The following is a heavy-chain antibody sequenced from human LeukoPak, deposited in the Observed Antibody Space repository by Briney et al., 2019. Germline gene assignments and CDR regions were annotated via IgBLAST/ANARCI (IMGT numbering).Heavy chain of an antibody. V-gene: IGHV3-66*01. CDR2: IYSGCYT. J-gene: IGHJ4*02. Sequence: GGSLGLSCAASGFTVSSTYLSWVRQAPGKGLECPSVIYSGCYTYYADSVKGRFFISRDISGNMVYLQMNSLSVEDTAVYFCARGRPAHYFDSWGPGTLVTVS. CDR1: GFTVSSTY. CDR3: ARGRPAHYFDS. D-gene: IGHD6-6*01.